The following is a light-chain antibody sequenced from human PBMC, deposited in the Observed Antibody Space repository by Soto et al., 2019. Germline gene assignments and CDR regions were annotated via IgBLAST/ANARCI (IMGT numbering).Light chain of an antibody. Sequence: QSALTQPASVSGSPGQSITISCTGTTSDVGGYNFFSWYQLHPGKAPKLMIFEVSNRPSGVSNRFSGSKSGNTASLTISGLQAEDEADYYCSSYTSSGTRVFGTGTKLTVL. V-gene: IGLV2-14*01. CDR3: SSYTSSGTRV. CDR1: TSDVGGYNF. J-gene: IGLJ1*01. CDR2: EVS.